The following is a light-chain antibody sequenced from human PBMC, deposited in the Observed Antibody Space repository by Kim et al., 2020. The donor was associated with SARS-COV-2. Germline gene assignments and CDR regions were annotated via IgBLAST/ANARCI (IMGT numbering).Light chain of an antibody. V-gene: IGKV3-20*01. Sequence: EIVLTQSPGTLSLSPGERATLSCRASQRISSTYLAWYQQRPGQAPRLLIYGTSNRATGIPDRFSGSGSATDFTLTITRLEPEDVAVYYCLQYNTSPRTFGQGTQVDI. CDR1: QRISSTY. CDR2: GTS. CDR3: LQYNTSPRT. J-gene: IGKJ1*01.